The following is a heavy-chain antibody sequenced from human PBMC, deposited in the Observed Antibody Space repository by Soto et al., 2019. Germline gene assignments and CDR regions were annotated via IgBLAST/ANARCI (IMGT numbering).Heavy chain of an antibody. Sequence: QVTVKESGPVLVTPTETLTLTCTVSGFSRSNAGLGVRWIRQPTGKALEWLAHIFSNDEKSYSTSLKSRLTISNDSSKSPVVLIMTNMDPVDTATCYCASTYSNSWYGFDPWGQGTLVTVS. J-gene: IGHJ5*02. V-gene: IGHV2-26*04. CDR3: ASTYSNSWYGFDP. CDR1: GFSRSNAGLG. D-gene: IGHD6-13*01. CDR2: IFSNDEK.